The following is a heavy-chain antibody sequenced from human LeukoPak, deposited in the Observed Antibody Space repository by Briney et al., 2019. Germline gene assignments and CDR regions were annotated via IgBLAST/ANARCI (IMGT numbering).Heavy chain of an antibody. V-gene: IGHV3-7*04. D-gene: IGHD3-16*01. J-gene: IGHJ4*02. CDR3: ARRFDTWGSDTLDY. Sequence: GGSLRLSRAPSRFTFSIPSMTWVRQAPGNGREGVGNIKEDGSEKSYVVSVKGRFTISRDNAKESLYLQMNSLSAEDTAAYYCARRFDTWGSDTLDYWDQGTLVTVSS. CDR1: RFTFSIPS. CDR2: IKEDGSEK.